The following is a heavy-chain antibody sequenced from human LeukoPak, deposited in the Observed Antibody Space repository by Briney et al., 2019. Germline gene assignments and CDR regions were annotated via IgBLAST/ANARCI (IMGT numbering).Heavy chain of an antibody. CDR2: ISYDGSNK. Sequence: GSLRLSCAASGFTFSSYGMHWVHQAPGKGLEWVAVISYDGSNKYYADSVKGRFTISRDNSKNTLYLQMNSLRAEDTAVYYCAKDIRRLGELSPFDYWGQGTLVTVSS. J-gene: IGHJ4*02. CDR3: AKDIRRLGELSPFDY. D-gene: IGHD3-16*02. CDR1: GFTFSSYG. V-gene: IGHV3-30*18.